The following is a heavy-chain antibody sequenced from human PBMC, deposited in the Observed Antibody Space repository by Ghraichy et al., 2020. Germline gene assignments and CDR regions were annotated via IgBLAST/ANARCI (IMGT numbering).Heavy chain of an antibody. CDR2: IHHSGST. CDR3: ARGGESSLYYYNY. D-gene: IGHD3-22*01. Sequence: SQTLSLTCTVSGGSIDSYYWSWIRQTPGKGLEWIAYIHHSGSTNYNPSLKSRVTISLDTSKNQFSLKLRSVTAADTAVYYCARGGESSLYYYNYWGQGTLVTVSS. CDR1: GGSIDSYY. J-gene: IGHJ4*02. V-gene: IGHV4-59*01.